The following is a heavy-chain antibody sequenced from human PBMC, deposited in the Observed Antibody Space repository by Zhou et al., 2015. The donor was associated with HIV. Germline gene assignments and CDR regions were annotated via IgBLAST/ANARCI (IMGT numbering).Heavy chain of an antibody. V-gene: IGHV1-69*01. Sequence: QVQLVQSGAEVKKPGSSVKVSCKASGGTFSSYAISWVRQAPGQGLEWMGGIIPIFGTANYAQKFQGRVTITADESTSTAYMELSSLRSEDTAVYYCARSKYYYDSSPKYYFDYWGQGTLVTVSS. CDR2: IIPIFGTA. D-gene: IGHD3-22*01. J-gene: IGHJ4*02. CDR1: GGTFSSYA. CDR3: ARSKYYYDSSPKYYFDY.